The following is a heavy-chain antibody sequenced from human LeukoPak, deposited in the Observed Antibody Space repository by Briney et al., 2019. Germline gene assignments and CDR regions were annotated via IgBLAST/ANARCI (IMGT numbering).Heavy chain of an antibody. Sequence: GESLKISCHGSGYSFTTYWIAWVRQRPGKGLEWMGIIYPGGSETRYDPSFQGQVTISADSSTSTAYLQWSSLRASDTAMYYCARASRDGYNQNFDHWGQGTLVTVSS. CDR3: ARASRDGYNQNFDH. CDR1: GYSFTTYW. D-gene: IGHD5-24*01. V-gene: IGHV5-51*01. CDR2: IYPGGSET. J-gene: IGHJ4*02.